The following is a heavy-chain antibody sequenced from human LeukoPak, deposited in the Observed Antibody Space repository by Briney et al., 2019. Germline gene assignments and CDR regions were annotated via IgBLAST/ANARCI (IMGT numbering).Heavy chain of an antibody. D-gene: IGHD3-22*01. V-gene: IGHV1-8*01. CDR3: AKDLYYDSSGIFDY. Sequence: ASVKVSCKASGYTFTSYDIDWVRQATGQGLEWMGWMNPNSGNTGYAQKFQGRVTMTRNTSISTAYMELNSLRAEDTAVYYCAKDLYYDSSGIFDYWRQGTLVTVSS. CDR1: GYTFTSYD. CDR2: MNPNSGNT. J-gene: IGHJ4*02.